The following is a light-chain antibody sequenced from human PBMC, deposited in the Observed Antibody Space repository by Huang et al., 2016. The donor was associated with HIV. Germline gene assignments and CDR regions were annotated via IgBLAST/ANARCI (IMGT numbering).Light chain of an antibody. CDR3: QQYDNLPLT. CDR1: QDISDY. CDR2: DAT. V-gene: IGKV1-33*01. J-gene: IGKJ4*01. Sequence: DIQMTQSPSSLSASVGDRVTITCQASQDISDYLNWYQKSPGKAPKILIFDATKLETGVPSRFGGSGSGTNFTFTITSLQPEDIGTYFCQQYDNLPLTFGGGTEVEIK.